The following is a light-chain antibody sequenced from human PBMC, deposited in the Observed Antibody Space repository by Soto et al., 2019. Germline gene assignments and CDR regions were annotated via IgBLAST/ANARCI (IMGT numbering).Light chain of an antibody. CDR2: DAS. Sequence: ETVFTQSPTALSFSPRERATLSCRASQSVNSYLAWYQQKPGQAPRLLIYDASNRATGIPARFSGSGSGTDFTLTISSLEPEDFAVYYCQQRSNWPTFGQGRRLEIK. CDR3: QQRSNWPT. J-gene: IGKJ5*01. V-gene: IGKV3-11*01. CDR1: QSVNSY.